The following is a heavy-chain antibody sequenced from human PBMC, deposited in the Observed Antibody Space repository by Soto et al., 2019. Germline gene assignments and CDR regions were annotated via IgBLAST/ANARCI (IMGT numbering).Heavy chain of an antibody. J-gene: IGHJ4*02. CDR1: GFTFSSYA. CDR2: ISGSGSTI. D-gene: IGHD3-22*01. CDR3: AKVFYYYDSSGYYYFDY. Sequence: PGGSLRLSCAASGFTFSSYAVSWFRQAPGKGPEWISSISGSGSTIYYADSVKGRFTISRDNSKNTLYLQMSSLRAEDTAVYYCAKVFYYYDSSGYYYFDYWGQGSLVTVSS. V-gene: IGHV3-23*01.